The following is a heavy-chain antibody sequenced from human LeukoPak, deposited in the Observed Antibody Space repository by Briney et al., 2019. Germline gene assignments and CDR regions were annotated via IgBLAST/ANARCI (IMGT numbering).Heavy chain of an antibody. CDR1: GFTFSTYG. CDR2: ISSDEPFQ. D-gene: IGHD2-2*01. Sequence: GRSLRLSCAASGFTFSTYGMHWVRQAPGKGLERVAAISSDEPFQYYLDSVKGRFTISRDNSKNTVYLQMNSLGPDDTAVYYCAKDTGDIVVDPNTLDVWGQGTTVTVSS. V-gene: IGHV3-30*18. CDR3: AKDTGDIVVDPNTLDV. J-gene: IGHJ6*02.